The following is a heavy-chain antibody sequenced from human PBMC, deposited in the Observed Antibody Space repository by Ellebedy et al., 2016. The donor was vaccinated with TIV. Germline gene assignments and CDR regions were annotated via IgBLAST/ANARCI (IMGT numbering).Heavy chain of an antibody. J-gene: IGHJ4*02. CDR3: ARDEDFDFWSGHY. Sequence: ASVKVSCKASGYTFTNYGISWVRQAPGQGLEWMGWISVYNDNTNYAQKFQGRVTMTTDTSTNTAYMELTRLRSDDTAVYYCARDEDFDFWSGHYWGQGTLVTVSS. CDR1: GYTFTNYG. CDR2: ISVYNDNT. D-gene: IGHD3-3*01. V-gene: IGHV1-18*01.